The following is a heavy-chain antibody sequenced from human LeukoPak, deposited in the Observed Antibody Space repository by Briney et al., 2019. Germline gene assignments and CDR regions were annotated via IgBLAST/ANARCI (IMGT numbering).Heavy chain of an antibody. CDR3: ARDVDTAMVNFDY. J-gene: IGHJ4*02. CDR1: GYSISSGYY. Sequence: SETLSLTCTVSGYSISSGYYWGWIRQPPGKGPEWIGSIYHSGSTYYNPSLKSRVTISVDTSKNQFSLKLSSVTAADTAVYYCARDVDTAMVNFDYWGQGTLVTVSS. D-gene: IGHD5-18*01. CDR2: IYHSGST. V-gene: IGHV4-38-2*02.